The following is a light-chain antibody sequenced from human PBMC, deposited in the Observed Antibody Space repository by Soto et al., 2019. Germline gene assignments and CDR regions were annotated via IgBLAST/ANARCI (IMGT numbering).Light chain of an antibody. CDR1: SSDVGGYNY. Sequence: QSALTQPPSASGSPGQSVTISCTGTSSDVGGYNYVSWYQQHPGKAPKLMISEVSKRPSGVPDRFSGSKSGNTASLTVSGIPAEDEADYYCSAFAGNNNVVFGGGTKVTVL. J-gene: IGLJ2*01. CDR3: SAFAGNNNVV. CDR2: EVS. V-gene: IGLV2-8*01.